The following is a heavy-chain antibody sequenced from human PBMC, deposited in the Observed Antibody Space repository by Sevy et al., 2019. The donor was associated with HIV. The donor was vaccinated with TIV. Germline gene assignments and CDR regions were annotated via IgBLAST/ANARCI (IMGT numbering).Heavy chain of an antibody. V-gene: IGHV5-51*01. CDR3: ARRSTGIVGTHFDY. J-gene: IGHJ4*02. CDR2: IYPGDSDT. Sequence: GESLKISCKGSGYSFTSYWIGWVRQMPGKGLEWMGIIYPGDSDTRYRPSFQGQVTSSADKYISTAYLQWSSLKDSDIAMYYSARRSTGIVGTHFDYWGQGTLVTVSS. D-gene: IGHD1-26*01. CDR1: GYSFTSYW.